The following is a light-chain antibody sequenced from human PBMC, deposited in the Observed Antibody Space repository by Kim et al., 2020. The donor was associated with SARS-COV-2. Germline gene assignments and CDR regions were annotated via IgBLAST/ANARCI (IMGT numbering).Light chain of an antibody. CDR3: QQYGSPPST. Sequence: SPWERATLSCRASQSVSSNFLAWYQQKLGQAPRLLIYAASTRATGIPDRFSGGGSGTDFTLSISRLEPEDFAVYYCQQYGSPPSTFGQGTRVDIK. J-gene: IGKJ1*01. V-gene: IGKV3-20*01. CDR1: QSVSSNF. CDR2: AAS.